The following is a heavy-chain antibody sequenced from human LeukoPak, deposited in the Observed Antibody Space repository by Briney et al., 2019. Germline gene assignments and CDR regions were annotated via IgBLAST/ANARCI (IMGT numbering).Heavy chain of an antibody. D-gene: IGHD6-13*01. V-gene: IGHV6-1*01. J-gene: IGHJ5*02. CDR2: TYYRSKWYN. CDR1: GDSVSSNSTA. Sequence: SQTLSLTCAISGDSVSSNSTAWNWIRQSPSRGLEWLGRTYYRSKWYNDYAVSVKSRITINPDTSKDQFSLQLNSVTPEDTAVYYCARGSYSSSWYWFDPWGQGTLVTVSS. CDR3: ARGSYSSSWYWFDP.